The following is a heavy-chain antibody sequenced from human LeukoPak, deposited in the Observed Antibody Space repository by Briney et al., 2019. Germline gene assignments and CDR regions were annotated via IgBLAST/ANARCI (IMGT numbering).Heavy chain of an antibody. CDR3: AHRRSITAAGTGGFDY. D-gene: IGHD6-13*01. J-gene: IGHJ4*02. CDR2: IYWNDDK. V-gene: IGHV2-5*01. CDR1: GFSLRTTGVG. Sequence: ASGPTLVNPPQTLTLTCTFSGFSLRTTGVGVGWVRQPPGKALEWLPLIYWNDDKRYSPSLKSGLTITKDTSKNQVVLTMTNMDPVDTATYYCAHRRSITAAGTGGFDYGGQGTLVTVSS.